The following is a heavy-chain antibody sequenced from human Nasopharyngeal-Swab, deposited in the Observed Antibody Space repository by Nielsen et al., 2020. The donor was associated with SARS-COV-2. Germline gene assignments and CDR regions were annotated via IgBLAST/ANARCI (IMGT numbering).Heavy chain of an antibody. V-gene: IGHV3-21*05. CDR3: ARVMGYGDYVDY. Sequence: GESLKISCAASGFAFTDYSMDWVRQAPGKGLEWVSYISSSSSYTNYADSVKGRFTISRDNAKNSLYLQMNSLRAEDTAVYYCARVMGYGDYVDYWGQGTLVTVSS. CDR2: ISSSSSYT. J-gene: IGHJ4*02. D-gene: IGHD4-17*01. CDR1: GFAFTDYS.